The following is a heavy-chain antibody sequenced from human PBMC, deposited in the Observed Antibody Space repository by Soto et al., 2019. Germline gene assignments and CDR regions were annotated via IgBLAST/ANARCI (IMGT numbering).Heavy chain of an antibody. J-gene: IGHJ6*02. Sequence: PGESLKISCKGPVDDFVSYRIGWVRQVSGKGLEWIGHVRPGDSETRYGPSFHGHVSISADKSISTVYLKWTNLEASDTGVYYCARHVGEVGYCINGVCRMDLWGHGTTVTV. V-gene: IGHV5-51*01. CDR2: VRPGDSET. CDR3: ARHVGEVGYCINGVCRMDL. CDR1: VDDFVSYR. D-gene: IGHD2-8*01.